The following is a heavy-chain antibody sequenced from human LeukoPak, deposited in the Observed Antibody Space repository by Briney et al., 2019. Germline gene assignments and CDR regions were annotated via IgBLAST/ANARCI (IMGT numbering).Heavy chain of an antibody. J-gene: IGHJ4*02. D-gene: IGHD3-10*01. CDR2: IYYSGST. CDR1: GGSISSSSYY. CDR3: ARGLPLLFPAHYFDY. V-gene: IGHV4-39*07. Sequence: PSETLSLTCTVSGGSISSSSYYWGWIRQPPGKGLEWIGSIYYSGSTYYNPSLKSRVTISVDTSKNQFSLKLSSVTAADTAVYYCARGLPLLFPAHYFDYWGQGTLVTVSS.